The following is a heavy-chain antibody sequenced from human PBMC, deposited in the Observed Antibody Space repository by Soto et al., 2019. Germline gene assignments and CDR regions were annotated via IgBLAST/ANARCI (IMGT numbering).Heavy chain of an antibody. CDR1: GGSFSGYY. V-gene: IGHV4-34*01. J-gene: IGHJ6*02. D-gene: IGHD3-10*01. Sequence: SETLSLTCAVYGGSFSGYYWSWIRQPPGKGLEWIGEINHSGSPNYNPSLKSRVTISVDTSKNQFSLKLSSVTAADTAVYYCARNVLLWFGELGYYYYGMDVWGQGTTVTVSS. CDR2: INHSGSP. CDR3: ARNVLLWFGELGYYYYGMDV.